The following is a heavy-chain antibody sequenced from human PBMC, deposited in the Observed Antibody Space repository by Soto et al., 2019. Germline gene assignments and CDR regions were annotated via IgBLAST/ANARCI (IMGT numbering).Heavy chain of an antibody. V-gene: IGHV1-69*12. CDR2: IIPIFGTA. D-gene: IGHD5-12*01. CDR3: ASLLRGYSGTGDY. Sequence: QVQLVQSGAEVKKPGSSVKVSCKASGGTFSIYAISWVRQAPGQGLEWMGGIIPIFGTAKYAQKFQGRVTITADESTSTAYMELSSLRSEDTAVYYCASLLRGYSGTGDYWGQGTLVTVSS. J-gene: IGHJ4*02. CDR1: GGTFSIYA.